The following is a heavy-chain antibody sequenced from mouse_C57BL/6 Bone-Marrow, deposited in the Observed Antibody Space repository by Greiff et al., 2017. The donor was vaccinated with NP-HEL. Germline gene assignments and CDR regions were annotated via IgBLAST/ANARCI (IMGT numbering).Heavy chain of an antibody. V-gene: IGHV7-1*01. J-gene: IGHJ4*01. CDR3: AKDVDYYGIMDY. D-gene: IGHD1-1*01. Sequence: EVHLVESGGGLVQSGRSLRLSCATSGFTFSDFYMEWVRQAPGKGLEWIAASRNKANDYTTDYSASVKGRFIVSRDTSQSILYLQMNALRAEDTAIYYCAKDVDYYGIMDYWGQGTSVTVSS. CDR2: SRNKANDYTT. CDR1: GFTFSDFY.